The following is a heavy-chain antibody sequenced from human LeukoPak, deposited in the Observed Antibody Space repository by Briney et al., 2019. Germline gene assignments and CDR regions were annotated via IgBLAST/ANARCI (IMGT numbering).Heavy chain of an antibody. CDR1: GFTFNNHW. J-gene: IGHJ5*01. Sequence: PGGSLRLSCAASGFTFNNHWMHWVRQAPGKGQVWVSHINFDGSTTTYADSVKGRFTISRDNANNTLFLYMNSLRAEDTAVYYCVRDRLSNDYAHNCFDSWGQGTLVTVSS. CDR3: VRDRLSNDYAHNCFDS. D-gene: IGHD4-17*01. CDR2: INFDGSTT. V-gene: IGHV3-74*01.